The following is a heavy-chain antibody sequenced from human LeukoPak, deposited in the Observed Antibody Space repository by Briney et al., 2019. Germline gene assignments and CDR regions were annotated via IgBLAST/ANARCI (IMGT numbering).Heavy chain of an antibody. D-gene: IGHD3-22*01. V-gene: IGHV1-69*04. CDR1: GGTFSSYA. J-gene: IGHJ4*02. CDR3: ARDRVTYYYDSSGYPI. CDR2: IIPILGIA. Sequence: SVKVSCKASGGTFSSYAISWVRQAPGQGLEWMGRIIPILGIANYAQKFQGRVTITADKSTSTAYMELSSLRSEDTAVYYCARDRVTYYYDSSGYPIWGQGTLVTVSS.